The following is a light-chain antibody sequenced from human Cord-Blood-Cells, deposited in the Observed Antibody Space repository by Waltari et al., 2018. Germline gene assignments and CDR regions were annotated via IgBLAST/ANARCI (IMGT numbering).Light chain of an antibody. Sequence: DIQMTQSPSSLSASVGDRVTITCRASQSISSYLNWYQQKPGKAPKLLIYAASSLQSGVPSRFSGSGSVTDFTITISSLQPEAFATDYYQQSNSTPLTFGQGTKMEIK. V-gene: IGKV1-39*01. CDR1: QSISSY. CDR2: AAS. CDR3: QQSNSTPLT. J-gene: IGKJ1*01.